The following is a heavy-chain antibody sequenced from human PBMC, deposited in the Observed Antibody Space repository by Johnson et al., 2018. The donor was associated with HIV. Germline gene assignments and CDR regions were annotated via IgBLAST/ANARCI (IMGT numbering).Heavy chain of an antibody. V-gene: IGHV3-11*04. Sequence: QVQLVESGGGLVKPGGSLRLVCAASGFSFSDYYMSWIRQAPGKGLEWVSFISSSGNSIYHADSVAGRFAISRDNAENSLDLQINSLRVEDTAVYYCARGYGVVIALLDAFDIWGQGTMVTVSS. CDR2: ISSSGNSI. CDR3: ARGYGVVIALLDAFDI. D-gene: IGHD2-21*01. J-gene: IGHJ3*02. CDR1: GFSFSDYY.